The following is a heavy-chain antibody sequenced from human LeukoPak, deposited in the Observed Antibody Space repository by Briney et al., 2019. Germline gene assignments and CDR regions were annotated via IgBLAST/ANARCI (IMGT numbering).Heavy chain of an antibody. CDR1: GFTFDDYA. D-gene: IGHD6-13*01. CDR2: ISWNSGSI. J-gene: IGHJ4*02. CDR3: AKDTTAAAGTIGY. Sequence: SLRLSCAASGFTFDDYAMHWVRQAPGEGLEWVSGISWNSGSIGYADSVKGRFTTSRDNAKNSLYLQMNSLRAEDTALYYCAKDTTAAAGTIGYWGQGTLVTVSS. V-gene: IGHV3-9*01.